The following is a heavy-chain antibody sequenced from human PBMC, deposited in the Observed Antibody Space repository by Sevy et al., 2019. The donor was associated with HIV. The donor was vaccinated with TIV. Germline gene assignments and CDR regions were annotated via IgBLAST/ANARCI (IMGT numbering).Heavy chain of an antibody. CDR2: ISSIGSYI. J-gene: IGHJ4*02. CDR1: GFTFRSYT. Sequence: GGSLRLSCVASGFTFRSYTMKWVRQAPGKGLECVSSISSIGSYIYYADSVKGRFTISRDDAKNSLYLQMNTLRAEDAALYYCAGGPPYDTKDFDYWGQGTLVTVSS. V-gene: IGHV3-21*01. D-gene: IGHD3-22*01. CDR3: AGGPPYDTKDFDY.